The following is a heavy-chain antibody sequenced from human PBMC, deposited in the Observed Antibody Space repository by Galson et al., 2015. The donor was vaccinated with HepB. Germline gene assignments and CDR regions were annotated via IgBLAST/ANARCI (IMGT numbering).Heavy chain of an antibody. Sequence: SLRLSCAASGFTFSTYAMHWVRQAPGGGLEWVAAISYDGSSEYYAYSVRGRFTISRDNSKNTLYLRMDSPRAEDTALYYCATDSWSGALRLYYYYGMDVWGQGTTVTVSS. CDR1: GFTFSTYA. V-gene: IGHV3-30-3*01. J-gene: IGHJ6*02. CDR3: ATDSWSGALRLYYYYGMDV. D-gene: IGHD3-3*01. CDR2: ISYDGSSE.